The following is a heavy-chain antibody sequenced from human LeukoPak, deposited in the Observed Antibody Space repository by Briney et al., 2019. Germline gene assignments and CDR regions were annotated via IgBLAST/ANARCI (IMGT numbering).Heavy chain of an antibody. Sequence: SQTLSLTCTVSDDSLSSGTYYWRWIRQSAGKGLEWLGRVYISGSTSYNPSLKSRVTMSIDTSKKQFSLKLRSVTAADTAVYYCARKRLEFRIDYWGQGSLVTISS. CDR1: DDSLSSGTYY. V-gene: IGHV4-61*02. CDR2: VYISGST. CDR3: ARKRLEFRIDY. J-gene: IGHJ4*02. D-gene: IGHD1-1*01.